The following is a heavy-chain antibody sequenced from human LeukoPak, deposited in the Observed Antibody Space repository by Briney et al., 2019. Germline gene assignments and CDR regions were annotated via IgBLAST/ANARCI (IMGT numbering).Heavy chain of an antibody. CDR1: GLTFSSYS. Sequence: GGSLRLSCAASGLTFSSYSMNWVRQAPGKGLEWVSSISSSSSYIYYADSVKGRFTISRDNAKNSLYLQMNSLRAEDTAVYYCARAVAGGRFDYWGQGTLVTVSS. V-gene: IGHV3-21*01. CDR2: ISSSSSYI. D-gene: IGHD6-19*01. J-gene: IGHJ4*02. CDR3: ARAVAGGRFDY.